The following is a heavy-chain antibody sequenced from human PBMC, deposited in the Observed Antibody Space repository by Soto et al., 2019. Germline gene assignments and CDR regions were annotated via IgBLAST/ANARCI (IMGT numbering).Heavy chain of an antibody. V-gene: IGHV4-61*01. J-gene: IGHJ6*02. CDR3: ATQKTPYGMDV. CDR2: IYYSGST. Sequence: PSETLSLTCTVSGASVSSGNYYWSWIRQPPGKGLEWIGYIYYSGSTNYNPSLKSRVTISVDTSKNQFSLKLSSVTAADTAVYYCATQKTPYGMDVWGQGTTVTVSS. CDR1: GASVSSGNYY.